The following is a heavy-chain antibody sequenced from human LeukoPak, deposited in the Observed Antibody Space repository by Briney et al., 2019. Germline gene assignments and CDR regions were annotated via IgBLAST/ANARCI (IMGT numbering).Heavy chain of an antibody. J-gene: IGHJ4*02. CDR3: ARTRFVAVAGTRIFDY. D-gene: IGHD6-19*01. CDR1: GYTFTGYY. V-gene: IGHV1-2*02. CDR2: INPNSGGT. Sequence: ASVKVSCKASGYTFTGYYMHWVRQAPGQGLEWMGWINPNSGGTNYAQKFQGRVTMTRDTSISTAYMELSRLRSDDTAVYYCARTRFVAVAGTRIFDYWGQGTPVTVSS.